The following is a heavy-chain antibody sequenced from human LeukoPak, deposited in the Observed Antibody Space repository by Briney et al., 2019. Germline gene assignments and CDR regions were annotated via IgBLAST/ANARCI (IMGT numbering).Heavy chain of an antibody. CDR2: INHSGST. Sequence: SETLSLTCAVYGXSFSGYYWSWIRQPPGKGLEWIGEINHSGSTNYNPSLKSRVTISVDTSKNQFSLKLSSVTAADTAVYYCARARVGSYFDYWGQGTLVTVSS. V-gene: IGHV4-34*01. CDR1: GXSFSGYY. J-gene: IGHJ4*02. CDR3: ARARVGSYFDY. D-gene: IGHD2-15*01.